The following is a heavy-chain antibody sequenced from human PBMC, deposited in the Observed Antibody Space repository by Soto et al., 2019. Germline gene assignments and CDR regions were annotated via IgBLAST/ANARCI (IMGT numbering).Heavy chain of an antibody. CDR3: AKGVPGIAVAGTGYFQH. CDR1: GGSISCYI. CDR2: INHSGSA. J-gene: IGHJ1*01. V-gene: IGHV4-34*01. Sequence: SETMSLTCTVSGGSISCYIWTWISQTTGKGLQWIGQINHSGSANYNPSLKSRVTISVHTSNSQFSLELSSVTAEDTAVYYCAKGVPGIAVAGTGYFQHWGQGTLVTVSS. D-gene: IGHD6-19*01.